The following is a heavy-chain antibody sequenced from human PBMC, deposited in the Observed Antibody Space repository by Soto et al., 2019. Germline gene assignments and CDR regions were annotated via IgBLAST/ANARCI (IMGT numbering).Heavy chain of an antibody. J-gene: IGHJ4*02. CDR3: VRGGGGGLFEH. D-gene: IGHD2-21*01. CDR1: GFTFSTYA. Sequence: PGGSLRLSCAASGFTFSTYALSWVRQAPGKGLEWVSAISANGQGIYYADSVRGRFTISRDNSKNTIFLHMDSLRAEDTAVYYCVRGGGGGLFEHWGQGVLVTVSS. CDR2: ISANGQGI. V-gene: IGHV3-23*01.